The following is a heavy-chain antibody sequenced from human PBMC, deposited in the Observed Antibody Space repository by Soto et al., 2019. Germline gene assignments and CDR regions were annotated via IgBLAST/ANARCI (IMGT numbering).Heavy chain of an antibody. CDR3: AKDSHSGYDTGVDY. J-gene: IGHJ4*02. CDR1: GFTFSSHA. V-gene: IGHV3-30*18. Sequence: PRGALRVSCAASGFTFSSHARHWCLQAPGKGLEWVSLISYDGSYKYYGDSAKGRFTVSRDTSKNTAYLQMNSLRAGDTAIYYCAKDSHSGYDTGVDYWGQGTLVTVSS. D-gene: IGHD5-12*01. CDR2: ISYDGSYK.